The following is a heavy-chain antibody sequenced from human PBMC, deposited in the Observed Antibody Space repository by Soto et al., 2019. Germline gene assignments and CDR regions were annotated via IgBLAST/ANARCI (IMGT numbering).Heavy chain of an antibody. Sequence: PSETLSLTCTVSGASISSYYWNWIRQPPGKGLEWIGYMQDSGSTSYNPSLKSRVTISVDTSRNQLSLKLTSVTAADTAVYYCARSQTTVTSYDYWGQGTLVTVCS. V-gene: IGHV4-59*01. CDR1: GASISSYY. CDR3: ARSQTTVTSYDY. J-gene: IGHJ4*02. CDR2: MQDSGST. D-gene: IGHD4-17*01.